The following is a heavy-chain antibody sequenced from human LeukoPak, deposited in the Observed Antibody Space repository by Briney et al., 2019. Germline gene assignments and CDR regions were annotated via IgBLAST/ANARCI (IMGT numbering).Heavy chain of an antibody. CDR1: GGSISSYY. Sequence: ETSETLSLTCSVSGGSISSYYWSWIRQPPGKGLEWIGYIYYSGSTNYNPSLKSRVTISVDTSKNQFSLKLSSVTAADTAVYYCARDAGYYYDSSGYRFDYWGQGTLVTVSS. CDR2: IYYSGST. D-gene: IGHD3-22*01. CDR3: ARDAGYYYDSSGYRFDY. J-gene: IGHJ4*02. V-gene: IGHV4-59*01.